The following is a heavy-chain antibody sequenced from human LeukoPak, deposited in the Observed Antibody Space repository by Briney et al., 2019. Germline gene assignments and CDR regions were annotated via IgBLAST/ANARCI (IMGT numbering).Heavy chain of an antibody. CDR2: INIGGTNT. CDR1: GFTFNDYY. V-gene: IGHV3-11*01. J-gene: IGHJ5*02. Sequence: TGGSLRLSCAASGFTFNDYYMSWIRQAPGKGLEWLSYINIGGTNTHYADSVKGRFTISRDNAKKSLYLEMNNLRAEGTAVYYCATDGAGFDTWGQGVLVTVSS. CDR3: ATDGAGFDT.